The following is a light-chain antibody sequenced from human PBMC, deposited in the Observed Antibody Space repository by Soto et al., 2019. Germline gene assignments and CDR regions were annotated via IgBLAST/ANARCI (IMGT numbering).Light chain of an antibody. CDR3: QQYNNWPPLT. Sequence: EIVMTQSPATLSVSPGERATLSCRASQSVSSNLAWYQQKPGQAPRLLIYGASTRATGIPARFSGSGSGTAFTLTISSLQSEDFAVYSCQQYNNWPPLTFGGGTKVEIK. CDR2: GAS. J-gene: IGKJ4*01. V-gene: IGKV3-15*01. CDR1: QSVSSN.